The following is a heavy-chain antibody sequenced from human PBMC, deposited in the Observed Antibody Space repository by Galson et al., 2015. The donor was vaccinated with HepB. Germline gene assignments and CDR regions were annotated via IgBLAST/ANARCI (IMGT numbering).Heavy chain of an antibody. CDR3: AKIAYESDGSGFCDY. Sequence: SLRLSCAASGFTFTTYAMTWVRQAPGKGLEWVSSITKNGGSTYYADSVKGRFTISRDNSKNTLFLQLSSLRAEDTAVYYCAKIAYESDGSGFCDYWGQGTLVTVSS. CDR2: ITKNGGST. V-gene: IGHV3-23*01. CDR1: GFTFTTYA. J-gene: IGHJ4*02. D-gene: IGHD3-22*01.